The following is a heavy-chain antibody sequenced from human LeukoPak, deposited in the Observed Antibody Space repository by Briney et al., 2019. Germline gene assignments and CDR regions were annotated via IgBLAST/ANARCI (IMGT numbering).Heavy chain of an antibody. V-gene: IGHV3-30*04. CDR1: GFTFNHHS. D-gene: IGHD3-22*01. Sequence: GGSLRLSCVASGFTFNHHSMHWVRQAPGKGLEWVAVMSNDGSNEYYGDSVRGRFTISRDNSKNTVFLQMNSLRAEDTAVYYCATWYHYDTSGAFDIWGQGTMLTVSS. CDR2: MSNDGSNE. J-gene: IGHJ3*02. CDR3: ATWYHYDTSGAFDI.